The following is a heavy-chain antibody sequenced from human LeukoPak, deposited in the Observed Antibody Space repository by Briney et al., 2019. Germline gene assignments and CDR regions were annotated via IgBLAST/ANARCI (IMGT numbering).Heavy chain of an antibody. CDR3: ARDELEYSQTNWFDP. J-gene: IGHJ5*02. CDR2: IIPIFGTA. V-gene: IGHV1-69*05. CDR1: GGTFSSYA. Sequence: SVKVSCKASGGTFSSYAISWVRQAPGQGLEWMGRIIPIFGTANYAQKFQGGVTITTDESTSTAYMELSSLRSEDTAVYYCARDELEYSQTNWFDPWGQGTLVTVSS. D-gene: IGHD5-18*01.